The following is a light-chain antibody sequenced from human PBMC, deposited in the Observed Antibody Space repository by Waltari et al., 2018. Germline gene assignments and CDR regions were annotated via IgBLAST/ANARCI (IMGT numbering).Light chain of an antibody. CDR1: TSNIGAGSN. CDR3: QSYDNRLSSLVV. Sequence: QSVLTQPPSVSGAPGQRVTISCSGSTSNIGAGSNVHWYQQTPGTTPKLLIYEDVKRPAGVPDRFAGAKSGTSASLAITGLQAEDEADYYCQSYDNRLSSLVVFGGGTKLTVL. CDR2: EDV. J-gene: IGLJ2*01. V-gene: IGLV1-40*01.